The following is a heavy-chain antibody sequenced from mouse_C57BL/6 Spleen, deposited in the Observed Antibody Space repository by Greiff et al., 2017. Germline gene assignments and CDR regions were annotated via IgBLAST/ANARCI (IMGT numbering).Heavy chain of an antibody. J-gene: IGHJ4*01. D-gene: IGHD2-2*01. CDR2: IYPGDGDT. Sequence: QVQLKESGAELVKPGASVKISCKASGYAFSSYWMNWVKQRPGKALEWIGQIYPGDGDTNYNGKFKGKATLTADKSSSTAYMQLSSLTSEDSAVYFCAKGGYDGYYAMDDWVQGTSATVS. V-gene: IGHV1-80*01. CDR3: AKGGYDGYYAMDD. CDR1: GYAFSSYW.